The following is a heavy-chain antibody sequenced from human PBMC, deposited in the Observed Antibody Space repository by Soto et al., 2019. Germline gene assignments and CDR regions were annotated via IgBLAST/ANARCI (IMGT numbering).Heavy chain of an antibody. CDR2: IYYSGST. J-gene: IGHJ5*02. CDR1: GGSISSGGYY. V-gene: IGHV4-31*03. Sequence: QVQLQESGPGLVKASQTLSLTCTVSGGSISSGGYYWSWIRQHPGKGLEWIGYIYYSGSTYYNPSLTSRVTIPVDTSKNQFSLKLSSVTAADTAVYYCARDRGRELANWFDPWGQGTLVTVSS. D-gene: IGHD1-26*01. CDR3: ARDRGRELANWFDP.